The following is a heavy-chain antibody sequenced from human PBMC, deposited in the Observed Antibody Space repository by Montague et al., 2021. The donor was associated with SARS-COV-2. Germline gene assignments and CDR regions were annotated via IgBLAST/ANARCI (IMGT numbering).Heavy chain of an antibody. Sequence: TLSLTCTVSGGSISSGSYYWSWIRQPAGKGLEWIGRIYTSGSTNYNPSLKSRVTISLDTSKNRFSLKLSSVTAADTAVYYCARGRLYYDSSGYYFDYWGQGTLVTVSS. CDR1: GGSISSGSYY. J-gene: IGHJ4*02. D-gene: IGHD3-22*01. V-gene: IGHV4-61*02. CDR2: IYTSGST. CDR3: ARGRLYYDSSGYYFDY.